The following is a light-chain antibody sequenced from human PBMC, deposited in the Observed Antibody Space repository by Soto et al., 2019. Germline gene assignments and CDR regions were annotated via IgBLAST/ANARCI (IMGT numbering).Light chain of an antibody. J-gene: IGKJ2*01. Sequence: ESVLTQSPGTLSLSAGERATLSCRASQSVSSNYLAWYQQKPGQAPRLLIYATSNRAAGVPDRFSGSGSGTEFTLNISGLEPEDFAVYYCQHYDNLPLFTFGQGTRLEI. CDR2: ATS. V-gene: IGKV3-20*01. CDR1: QSVSSNY. CDR3: QHYDNLPLFT.